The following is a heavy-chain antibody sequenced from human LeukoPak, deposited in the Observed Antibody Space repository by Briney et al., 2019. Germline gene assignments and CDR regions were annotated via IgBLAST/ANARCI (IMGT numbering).Heavy chain of an antibody. V-gene: IGHV3-21*01. J-gene: IGHJ6*04. CDR2: ISSSGTYI. CDR1: GFTFSRYS. Sequence: GGSLRLSCVVSGFTFSRYSMNWVRQAPGKGLEWVSSISSSGTYIYYADSVKGRFTVSRDNAKNSLYLQMNSLRAEDSAVYFFAKDRVGPKHYLDVWGTGTTVTISS. D-gene: IGHD1-26*01. CDR3: AKDRVGPKHYLDV.